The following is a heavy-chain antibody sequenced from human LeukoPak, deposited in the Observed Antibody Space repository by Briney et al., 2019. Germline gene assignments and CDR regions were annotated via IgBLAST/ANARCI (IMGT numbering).Heavy chain of an antibody. V-gene: IGHV1-2*06. J-gene: IGHJ4*02. Sequence: GASVKVSCKASGYTFTSYYMHWVRQAPGQGLEWMGRINPNSGGTNYAQKFQGRVTMTRDTSISTAYMELSRLRSDDTAVYYCAKSPPLYYDSSGPDYWGQGTLVTVSS. CDR1: GYTFTSYY. CDR2: INPNSGGT. D-gene: IGHD3-22*01. CDR3: AKSPPLYYDSSGPDY.